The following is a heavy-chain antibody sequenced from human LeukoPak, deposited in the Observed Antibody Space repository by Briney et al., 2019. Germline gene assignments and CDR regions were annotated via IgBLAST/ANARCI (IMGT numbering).Heavy chain of an antibody. CDR2: INHSGST. V-gene: IGHV4-34*01. CDR3: ARGLRGSSRTEYYFDY. D-gene: IGHD6-13*01. Sequence: SETLSLTCAVYGGSFSGYYWSWIRQPPGKGLEWIGEINHSGSTNYNPSLKSRVTISVDTSKNQFSLKPSSVAAADTAVYYCARGLRGSSRTEYYFDYWGQGTLVTVSS. CDR1: GGSFSGYY. J-gene: IGHJ4*02.